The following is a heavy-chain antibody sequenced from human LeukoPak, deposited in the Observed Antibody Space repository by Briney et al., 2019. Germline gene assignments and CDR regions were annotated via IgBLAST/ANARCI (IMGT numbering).Heavy chain of an antibody. J-gene: IGHJ4*02. V-gene: IGHV1-46*01. CDR2: IKGTGDSP. CDR3: ARAPGGTLDF. Sequence: ASVNVSCKASGFTFASYHMHWVRQAPGQGLEWVALIKGTGDSPDYAQKFQGRVTVTWDTSTTTTYLELRSLKLEDTAVYYCARAPGGTLDFWGQGTLVTVSS. CDR1: GFTFASYH. D-gene: IGHD4-23*01.